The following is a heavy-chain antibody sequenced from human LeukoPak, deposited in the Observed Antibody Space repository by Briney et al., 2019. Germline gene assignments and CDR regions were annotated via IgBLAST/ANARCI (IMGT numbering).Heavy chain of an antibody. J-gene: IGHJ4*02. D-gene: IGHD3-9*01. V-gene: IGHV1-2*02. CDR3: ARRYFDWLLDY. CDR2: INPNIGGT. Sequence: ASVTVSCKTSGYTFTDYYIHWVRQAPGQGLEWMGRINPNIGGTYYAQKFRGRVAMTRDTSISTAYMELSSLRSDDTAVYYCARRYFDWLLDYWGQGALVSVS. CDR1: GYTFTDYY.